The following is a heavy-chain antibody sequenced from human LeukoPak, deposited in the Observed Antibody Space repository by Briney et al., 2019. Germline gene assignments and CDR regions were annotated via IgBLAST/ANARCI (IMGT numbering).Heavy chain of an antibody. Sequence: PGKSLTLSCVASQFKFPFSHYGMPWVRQAPGRGLEWVAVIWSDGTNQYYADSVKGRFTISRDNSQNTVYLQMNSLRAEDTAVYFCAKDAQRGFDYSNSLEYWGQGTLVTVSS. CDR2: IWSDGTNQ. CDR1: QFKFPFSHYG. J-gene: IGHJ4*02. D-gene: IGHD4-11*01. V-gene: IGHV3-33*06. CDR3: AKDAQRGFDYSNSLEY.